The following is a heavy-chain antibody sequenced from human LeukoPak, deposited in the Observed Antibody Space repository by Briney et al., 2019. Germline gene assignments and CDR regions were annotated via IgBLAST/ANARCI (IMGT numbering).Heavy chain of an antibody. CDR3: ARGGKYYDILTGYPGYKDV. D-gene: IGHD3-9*01. CDR2: ISGSSSYI. V-gene: IGHV3-21*01. CDR1: GFTFSSYS. Sequence: GGSLRLSCAASGFTFSSYSMNWVRQAPGKGLEWVSSISGSSSYIYYADSLKGRFTISRDNAKNSLYLQMNSLRAEDTVVYYCARGGKYYDILTGYPGYKDVWGKGTTVTVSS. J-gene: IGHJ6*03.